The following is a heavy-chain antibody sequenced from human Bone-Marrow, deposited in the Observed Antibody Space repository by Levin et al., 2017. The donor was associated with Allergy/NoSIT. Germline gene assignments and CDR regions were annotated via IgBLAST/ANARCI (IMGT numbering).Heavy chain of an antibody. Sequence: PGGSLRLSCAASGFTFSNYWIHWVRQGPGKGLVWVSRMKTDGSHTAYADSVKGRFTISSDNAKNTVYLQMNSVRAEDTAVYYGGGAADGGGYYYGMDVWGQGSTVIVSS. CDR2: MKTDGSHT. CDR3: GGAADGGGYYYGMDV. V-gene: IGHV3-74*03. D-gene: IGHD4-23*01. J-gene: IGHJ6*02. CDR1: GFTFSNYW.